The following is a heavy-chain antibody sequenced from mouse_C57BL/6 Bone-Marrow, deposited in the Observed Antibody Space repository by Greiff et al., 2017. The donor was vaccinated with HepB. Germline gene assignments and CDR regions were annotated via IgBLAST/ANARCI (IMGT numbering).Heavy chain of an antibody. CDR1: GYAFSSYW. CDR3: ASPLITTVVDWYFDV. V-gene: IGHV1-80*01. CDR2: IYPGDGDT. D-gene: IGHD1-1*01. J-gene: IGHJ1*03. Sequence: VKLQQSGAELVKPGASVKISCKASGYAFSSYWMNWVKQRPGKGLEWIGQIYPGDGDTNYNGKFKGKATLTADKSSSTAYMQLSSLTSEDSAVYFCASPLITTVVDWYFDVWGTGTTVTVSS.